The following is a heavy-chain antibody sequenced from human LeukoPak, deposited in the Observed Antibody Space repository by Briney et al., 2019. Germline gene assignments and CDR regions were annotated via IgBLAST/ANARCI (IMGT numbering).Heavy chain of an antibody. CDR3: ARRIQLWSHHPYYYYYMDV. CDR2: MNPNSGNT. J-gene: IGHJ6*03. D-gene: IGHD5-18*01. CDR1: GYTFTSYD. Sequence: SVKVSCKASGYTFTSYDINWVRQATGQGLEWMGWMNPNSGNTGYAQKFQGRVTMTRNTSISTAYMELSSLRSEDTAVYYCARRIQLWSHHPYYYYYMDVWGKGTTVTVSS. V-gene: IGHV1-8*01.